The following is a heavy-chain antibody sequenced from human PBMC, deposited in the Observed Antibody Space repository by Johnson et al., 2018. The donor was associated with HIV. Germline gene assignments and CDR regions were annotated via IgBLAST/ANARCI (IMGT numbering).Heavy chain of an antibody. J-gene: IGHJ3*02. D-gene: IGHD3-16*02. Sequence: QVQLVESGGGVVQPGESLRLSCGASGFTISPYGMHWVRQAPGKGLEWVAFIYFDGSQIYHADSVKGRFTISRDNSKNMLYLQMNSLRAEDTAVYYCATISVIPSRVNDAFDIWGQGTMVTVSS. CDR3: ATISVIPSRVNDAFDI. CDR2: IYFDGSQI. V-gene: IGHV3-30*02. CDR1: GFTISPYG.